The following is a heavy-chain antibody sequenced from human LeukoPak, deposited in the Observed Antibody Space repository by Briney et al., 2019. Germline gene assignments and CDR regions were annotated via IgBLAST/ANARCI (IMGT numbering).Heavy chain of an antibody. J-gene: IGHJ6*02. CDR1: GFIFRNYG. D-gene: IGHD3-22*01. CDR3: AKHTNYYDSGGSPLSYYYYGMDV. V-gene: IGHV3-33*06. Sequence: PGGSLRLSCAASGFIFRNYGMHWVRQAPGKGLEWVAVIWYDGSNKYYADSVKGRFTISRDNSKNTLYLQMSSLRAEDTAVYYCAKHTNYYDSGGSPLSYYYYGMDVWGQGTTVTVSS. CDR2: IWYDGSNK.